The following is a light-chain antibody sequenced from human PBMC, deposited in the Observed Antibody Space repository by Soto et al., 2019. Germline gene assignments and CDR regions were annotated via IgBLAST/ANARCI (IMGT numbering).Light chain of an antibody. CDR1: QSVSSAY. J-gene: IGKJ2*01. Sequence: IVLTQSPGTLALSPGESATLSCRVSQSVSSAYLAWYQQKPGPPPRLLIYGASSRATGIPDRFSGSASGTDFPPTISRLEPEDFAVYYCQQYGSSPYTFGQGTKVDIK. V-gene: IGKV3-20*01. CDR3: QQYGSSPYT. CDR2: GAS.